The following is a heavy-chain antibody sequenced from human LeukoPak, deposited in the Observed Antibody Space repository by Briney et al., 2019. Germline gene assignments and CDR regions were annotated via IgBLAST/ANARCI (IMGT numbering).Heavy chain of an antibody. V-gene: IGHV4-39*01. Sequence: SETLSLTCTVSGGSISSSSYYWGWIRQPPGKGLEWIGSFYYSGSTYYNPSLKSRVTISVDTSKNQFSLKLSSVTAADTAVYYCARAKGATFSGPYYYFDYWGQGTLVTVSS. CDR3: ARAKGATFSGPYYYFDY. CDR2: FYYSGST. CDR1: GGSISSSSYY. J-gene: IGHJ4*02. D-gene: IGHD1-26*01.